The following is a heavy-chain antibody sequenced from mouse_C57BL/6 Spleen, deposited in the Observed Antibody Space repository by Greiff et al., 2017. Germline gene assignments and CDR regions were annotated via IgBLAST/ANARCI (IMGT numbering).Heavy chain of an antibody. CDR1: GYAFSSSW. J-gene: IGHJ2*01. D-gene: IGHD2-1*01. V-gene: IGHV1-82*01. CDR2: IYPGDGDT. CDR3: ARSEIYYGNYGFDY. Sequence: QVQLKQSGPELVKPGASVKISCKASGYAFSSSWMNWVKQRPGKGLEWIGRIYPGDGDTNYNGKFKGKATLTADKSSSTAYIQLSSLTSEDSAVYFCARSEIYYGNYGFDYWGQGTTLTVSS.